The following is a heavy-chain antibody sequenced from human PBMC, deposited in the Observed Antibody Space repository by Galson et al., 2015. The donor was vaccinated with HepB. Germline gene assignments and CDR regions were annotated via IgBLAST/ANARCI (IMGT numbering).Heavy chain of an antibody. CDR3: ARGQYSSSSGWFDP. CDR2: TYYRSKWYN. D-gene: IGHD6-6*01. CDR1: GDSVSSNSAA. J-gene: IGHJ5*02. V-gene: IGHV6-1*01. Sequence: AISGDSVSSNSAAWNWIRQSPSRGLEWLGRTYYRSKWYNDYAVSVKSRITINPDTSKNQFSLQLNSVTPEDTAVYYCARGQYSSSSGWFDPWGQGTLVTVSS.